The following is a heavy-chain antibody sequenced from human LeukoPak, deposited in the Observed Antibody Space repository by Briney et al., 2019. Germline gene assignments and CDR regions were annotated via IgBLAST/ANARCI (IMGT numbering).Heavy chain of an antibody. V-gene: IGHV4-39*01. D-gene: IGHD4-17*01. J-gene: IGHJ6*02. Sequence: PSETLSLTCTVSGGSISSSSYFWAWIRQPPGKGLEWIGSIYYSGNTYYNPSLKSRVTISRDTSKNQFSLRLSSVTAADTAVYFCARRGHGDYGMDVWGQGTMVTVSS. CDR2: IYYSGNT. CDR1: GGSISSSSYF. CDR3: ARRGHGDYGMDV.